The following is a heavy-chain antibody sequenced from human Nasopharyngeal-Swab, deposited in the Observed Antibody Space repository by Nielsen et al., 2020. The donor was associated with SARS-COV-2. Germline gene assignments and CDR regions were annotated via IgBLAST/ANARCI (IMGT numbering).Heavy chain of an antibody. J-gene: IGHJ6*03. CDR3: ARGQDAYYYMDV. V-gene: IGHV4-39*07. Sequence: SETLSLTCTVSGGSISSSSYYWGWIRQTPGKGLEWIGEINDRGSGNYNPSLRSRVTISAGTSNIQFSLKLNSVTAADTAVYYCARGQDAYYYMDVWGEGTTVTVSS. D-gene: IGHD2-15*01. CDR2: INDRGSG. CDR1: GGSISSSSYY.